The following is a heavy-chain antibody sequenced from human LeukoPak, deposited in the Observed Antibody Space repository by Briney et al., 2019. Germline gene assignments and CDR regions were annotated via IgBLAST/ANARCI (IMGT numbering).Heavy chain of an antibody. Sequence: GASVKVSCKASGGTFSSYAISWVRQAPGQGLEWMGGIIPIFGTANYAQKFQGRVTITADESTSTACMELSSLRSEDTAVYYCARGTYYYDSSGYYYGIDYWGQGTLVTVSS. J-gene: IGHJ4*02. CDR2: IIPIFGTA. CDR3: ARGTYYYDSSGYYYGIDY. D-gene: IGHD3-22*01. CDR1: GGTFSSYA. V-gene: IGHV1-69*01.